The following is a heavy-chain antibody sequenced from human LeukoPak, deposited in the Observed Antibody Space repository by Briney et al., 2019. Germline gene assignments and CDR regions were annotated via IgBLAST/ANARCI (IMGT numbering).Heavy chain of an antibody. CDR1: GGSISSSSYY. V-gene: IGHV4-39*01. CDR2: IYYSGST. J-gene: IGHJ4*02. D-gene: IGHD2-2*02. CDR3: ASTPPGIVVVPAAIDY. Sequence: SETLFLTCTVSGGSISSSSYYWGWIRQPPGKGLEWIGSIYYSGSTYYNPSLKSRVTISVDTSKNQFSLKLSSVTAADTAVYYCASTPPGIVVVPAAIDYWGQGTLVTVSS.